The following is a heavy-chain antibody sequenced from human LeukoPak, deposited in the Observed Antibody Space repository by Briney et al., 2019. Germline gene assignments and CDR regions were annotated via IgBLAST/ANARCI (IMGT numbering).Heavy chain of an antibody. CDR3: ASNIPAASGY. J-gene: IGHJ4*02. D-gene: IGHD2-2*01. CDR2: IWYDGSNK. V-gene: IGHV3-33*01. CDR1: GFTFSSYG. Sequence: PGGSLRLSCAASGFTFSSYGMRWVRQAPGKGLEWVAVIWYDGSNKYYADSVKGRFTISRDNSKNTLYLQMNSLRAEDTAVYYCASNIPAASGYWGQGTLVTVSS.